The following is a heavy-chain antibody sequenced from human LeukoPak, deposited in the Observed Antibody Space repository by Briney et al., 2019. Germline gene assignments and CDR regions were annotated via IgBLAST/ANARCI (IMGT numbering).Heavy chain of an antibody. D-gene: IGHD3-3*01. J-gene: IGHJ3*02. V-gene: IGHV3-7*01. CDR1: GFTFSSYW. CDR2: IKQDGSGK. CDR3: ARGKSGYAFDI. Sequence: GGSLRLSCAASGFTFSSYWMSWVRQAPGKGLEWVANIKQDGSGKYYVDSVKGRFTISRDNAKNSLYLQMNSLRAEDTAVYYCARGKSGYAFDIWGQGTMVTVSS.